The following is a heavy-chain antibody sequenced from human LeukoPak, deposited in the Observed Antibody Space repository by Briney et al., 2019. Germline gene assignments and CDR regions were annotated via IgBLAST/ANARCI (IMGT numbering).Heavy chain of an antibody. Sequence: GASVKVSFKASGYTFTSYYMRWVRQAPGQGLEWMGIINPSGGSTTYAQKFQGRVTMTRDTSTTAVYMELNNLKSEDTAVYYCARDGSPARFDYWGHGTLVTVSS. CDR1: GYTFTSYY. D-gene: IGHD6-13*01. V-gene: IGHV1-46*01. CDR3: ARDGSPARFDY. CDR2: INPSGGST. J-gene: IGHJ4*01.